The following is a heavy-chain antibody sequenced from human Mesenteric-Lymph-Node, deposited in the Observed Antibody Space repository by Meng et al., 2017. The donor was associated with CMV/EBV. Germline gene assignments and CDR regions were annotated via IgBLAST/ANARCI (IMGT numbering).Heavy chain of an antibody. V-gene: IGHV3-20*04. D-gene: IGHD5-24*01. CDR3: AKDSGDGYNWSYYGMDV. J-gene: IGHJ6*02. CDR2: IKWNGGST. CDR1: GFTLENYG. Sequence: GGSLRLSCAASGFTLENYGMSWVRQAPGKGLEWVSGIKWNGGSTDYADSVKGRFTIARDNSKNTLYLQMNSLRAEDTAVYYCAKDSGDGYNWSYYGMDVWGQGTTVTVSS.